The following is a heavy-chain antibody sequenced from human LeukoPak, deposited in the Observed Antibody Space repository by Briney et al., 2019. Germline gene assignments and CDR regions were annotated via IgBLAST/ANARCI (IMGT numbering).Heavy chain of an antibody. V-gene: IGHV3-33*01. Sequence: RSGGSLRLSCAASGFTFSSYGMHWVRQAPGKGLEWVAVIWYDGSNKYYADSVKGRFTISRDNSKNTLYLQMNSLRAEDTAVYYCARGARGYCSSTSCYQFYYYGMDVWGQGTTLTVSS. CDR2: IWYDGSNK. CDR1: GFTFSSYG. J-gene: IGHJ6*02. CDR3: ARGARGYCSSTSCYQFYYYGMDV. D-gene: IGHD2-2*01.